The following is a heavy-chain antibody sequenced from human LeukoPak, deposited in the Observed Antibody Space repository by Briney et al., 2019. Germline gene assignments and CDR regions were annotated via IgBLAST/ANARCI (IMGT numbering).Heavy chain of an antibody. CDR1: GFTFSSYS. J-gene: IGHJ4*02. V-gene: IGHV3-21*01. D-gene: IGHD6-13*01. CDR3: ASSWGSSWYLDY. CDR2: ISGSSSYI. Sequence: GGSLRLSCAASGFTFSSYSMNWVRQAPGKGLGWVSSISGSSSYIYYADSVKGRFTISRDNAKNSLYLQMNSLRAEDTALYYCASSWGSSWYLDYRGQGTLVTVSS.